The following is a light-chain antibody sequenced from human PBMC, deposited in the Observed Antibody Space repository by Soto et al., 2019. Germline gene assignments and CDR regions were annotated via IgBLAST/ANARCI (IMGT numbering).Light chain of an antibody. J-gene: IGLJ1*01. Sequence: QSALTQPASVSGSPGQSITISCTGTSSDVGGYNYVSWYQQHPDKAPKLMIYDVSNRPSGVSNRFSGSKSGNTASLTISGTQAEDVADYYCSSYTSSSTPLYVFGTGTNVTVL. CDR3: SSYTSSSTPLYV. CDR1: SSDVGGYNY. V-gene: IGLV2-14*01. CDR2: DVS.